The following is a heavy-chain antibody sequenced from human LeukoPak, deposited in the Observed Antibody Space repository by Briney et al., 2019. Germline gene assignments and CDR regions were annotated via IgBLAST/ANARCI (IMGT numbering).Heavy chain of an antibody. V-gene: IGHV1-2*06. J-gene: IGHJ4*02. CDR3: ARDARPRYYYDSSGCQIRAYYFDY. D-gene: IGHD3-22*01. CDR1: GYTFTGYY. Sequence: ASVKVSCKASGYTFTGYYMHWVRQAPGQGLEWMGRINPNSGGTNYAQKFQGRVTMTRDTSISTAYMELSRLRSDDTAVYYCARDARPRYYYDSSGCQIRAYYFDYWGQGTLVTVSS. CDR2: INPNSGGT.